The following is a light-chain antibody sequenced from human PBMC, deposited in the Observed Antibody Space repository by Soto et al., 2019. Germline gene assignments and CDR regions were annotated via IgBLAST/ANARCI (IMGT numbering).Light chain of an antibody. Sequence: ETVMTQSPATLSVSPGESATLSCRASQSVGSNLAWYQQKPGQAPSLLIYRASTRATGIPARFSGRGSGTEFTLTISSLQSEDFSFYYCQQYYDWPEYTFGQGSKLEIK. J-gene: IGKJ2*01. V-gene: IGKV3-15*01. CDR2: RAS. CDR3: QQYYDWPEYT. CDR1: QSVGSN.